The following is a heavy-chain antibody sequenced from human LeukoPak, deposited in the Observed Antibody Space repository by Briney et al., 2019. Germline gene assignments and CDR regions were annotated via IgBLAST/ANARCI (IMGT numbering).Heavy chain of an antibody. Sequence: HPGGSLRLSCAPSAFTFSSYWIGSVRQAPGKRLEWVANIKQEASAKNYVDSVKVRFTISRDNAKNSLYLQMNSLRAEDTAVYYCARDLYYYDSSGYSDAFDIWGQGTMVTVSS. CDR3: ARDLYYYDSSGYSDAFDI. CDR1: AFTFSSYW. D-gene: IGHD3-22*01. V-gene: IGHV3-7*01. CDR2: IKQEASAK. J-gene: IGHJ3*02.